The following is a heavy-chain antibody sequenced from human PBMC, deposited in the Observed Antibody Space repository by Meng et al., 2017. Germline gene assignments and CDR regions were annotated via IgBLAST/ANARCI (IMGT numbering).Heavy chain of an antibody. CDR2: IKSNTDGGTA. J-gene: IGHJ4*02. V-gene: IGHV3-15*01. CDR1: GFYFSNAW. Sequence: EVQLVEVGGGLGKPGGSLRLSCAASGFYFSNAWMSWVRQAPGKGLEWVGRIKSNTDGGTAEYAAPVTGRFTISRDDSKSTLYLQMSGLRIDDTGVYYCTWDDKAVSDYWGQGTLVTVSS. D-gene: IGHD3-9*01. CDR3: TWDDKAVSDY.